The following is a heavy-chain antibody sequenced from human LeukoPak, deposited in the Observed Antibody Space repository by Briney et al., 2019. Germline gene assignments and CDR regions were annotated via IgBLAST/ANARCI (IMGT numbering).Heavy chain of an antibody. CDR2: IYYSGST. D-gene: IGHD3-3*01. CDR1: GGSISSSSYY. J-gene: IGHJ5*02. CDR3: ARAHPNTIFGVVFDWFDP. V-gene: IGHV4-39*07. Sequence: PSETLSLTCTVSGGSISSSSYYWGWIRQPPGKGLEWIGSIYYSGSTYYNPSLKSRVTISVDTSKNQFSLKLSSVTAADTAVYYCARAHPNTIFGVVFDWFDPWGQGTLVTVSS.